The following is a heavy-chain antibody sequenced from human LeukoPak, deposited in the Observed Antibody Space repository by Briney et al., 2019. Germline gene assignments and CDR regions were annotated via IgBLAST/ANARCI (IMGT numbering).Heavy chain of an antibody. CDR3: ARQRSAGHCTNGVCYSKPLY. D-gene: IGHD2-8*01. CDR1: GDSITSSSYY. Sequence: SETLSLTCTISGDSITSSSYYWGWIRQPPGKGLEWIGSIYYSGSTYYNTSLKSRVTISVDTSKNQFSLKLSSVTAADTAVYDCARQRSAGHCTNGVCYSKPLYWGQGTLVIVSS. CDR2: IYYSGST. V-gene: IGHV4-39*01. J-gene: IGHJ4*02.